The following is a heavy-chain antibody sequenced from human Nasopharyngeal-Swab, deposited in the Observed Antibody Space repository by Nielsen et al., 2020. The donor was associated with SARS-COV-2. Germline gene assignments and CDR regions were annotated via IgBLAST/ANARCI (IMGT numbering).Heavy chain of an antibody. V-gene: IGHV4-39*07. CDR1: GASISSRNNY. CDR3: ARDESGDFLGLPFDH. CDR2: IFSSGST. D-gene: IGHD3-16*01. Sequence: SETLSLTCVVSGASISSRNNYWGWIRQSPGKGQEWIGTIFSSGSTHNPSLKSRVTMSVDTTKHQFSLKLTSVTAADTAVYYCARDESGDFLGLPFDHWGRGTLVTVSS. J-gene: IGHJ4*02.